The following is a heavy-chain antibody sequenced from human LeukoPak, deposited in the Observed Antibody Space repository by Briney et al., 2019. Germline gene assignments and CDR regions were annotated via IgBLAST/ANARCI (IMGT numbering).Heavy chain of an antibody. V-gene: IGHV4-59*12. CDR1: GGSISSYY. D-gene: IGHD5-24*01. J-gene: IGHJ4*02. CDR3: ARFPQGGFNYFDY. Sequence: PSETLSLTCTVSGGSISSYYWSWIPQPPGKGLEWIGYIYYSGNTNYNPSLKSRVTISVDTSKNLFSLKLNSVTTADTAVYYCARFPQGGFNYFDYWGQGALVTVSS. CDR2: IYYSGNT.